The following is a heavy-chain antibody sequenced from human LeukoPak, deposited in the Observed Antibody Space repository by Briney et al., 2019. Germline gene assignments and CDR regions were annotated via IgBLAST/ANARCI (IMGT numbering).Heavy chain of an antibody. V-gene: IGHV3-7*03. J-gene: IGHJ4*02. D-gene: IGHD2-8*01. CDR2: IKQDGSEK. Sequence: GGSLRLSCAASGFTFSSYWMSWVRQAPGKGLEWVANIKQDGSEKYYVDSVKGRFTISRDNSKNTLYLQMNSLRAEDTAVYYCAKVGIVLMVSNYFDYWGQGTLVTVSS. CDR3: AKVGIVLMVSNYFDY. CDR1: GFTFSSYW.